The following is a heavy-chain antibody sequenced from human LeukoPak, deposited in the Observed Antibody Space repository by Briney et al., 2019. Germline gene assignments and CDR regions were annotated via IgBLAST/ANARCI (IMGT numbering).Heavy chain of an antibody. J-gene: IGHJ4*02. D-gene: IGHD6-6*01. Sequence: PGGSLRLSCAASGFIFSRHAMSWVRQAPGKGLEWVSAIGGDGGSTYSADSVKGRFTISRDDSKNTLYLQMNSLPAEDTAVYYCAKGSAVGRPYYFDSWGQGTLVTVSS. CDR2: IGGDGGST. V-gene: IGHV3-23*01. CDR1: GFIFSRHA. CDR3: AKGSAVGRPYYFDS.